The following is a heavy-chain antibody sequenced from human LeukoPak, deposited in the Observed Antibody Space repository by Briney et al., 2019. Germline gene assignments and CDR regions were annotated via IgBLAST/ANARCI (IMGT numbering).Heavy chain of an antibody. V-gene: IGHV1-69*05. CDR3: AREVGRMVRGVEKYYYYMDV. D-gene: IGHD3-10*01. CDR1: GGTSSSYA. Sequence: SVKVSCKASGGTSSSYAISWVRQAPGQGLEWMGRIIPIFGTANYAQKFQGRVTITTDESTSTAYMELSSLRSEDTAVYYCAREVGRMVRGVEKYYYYMDVWGKGTTVTVSS. CDR2: IIPIFGTA. J-gene: IGHJ6*03.